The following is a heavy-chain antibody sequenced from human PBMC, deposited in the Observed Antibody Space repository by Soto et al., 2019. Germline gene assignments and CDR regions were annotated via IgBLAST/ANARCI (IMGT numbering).Heavy chain of an antibody. Sequence: SETLSLTCAVYGGSFSGYYWSWIRQPPGKGLEWIGEINHSGSTNYNPSLKSRVTISVDTSKNQFSLKLSSVTAADTAVYYCARGRDVGIVVVVAATLDPFDYWGQGTLVTVSS. J-gene: IGHJ4*02. CDR1: GGSFSGYY. D-gene: IGHD2-15*01. CDR2: INHSGST. CDR3: ARGRDVGIVVVVAATLDPFDY. V-gene: IGHV4-34*01.